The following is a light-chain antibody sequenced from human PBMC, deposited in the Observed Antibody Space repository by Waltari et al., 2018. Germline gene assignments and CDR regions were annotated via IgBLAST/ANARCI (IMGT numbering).Light chain of an antibody. CDR2: DAS. Sequence: EIVLTQSPGTLSLSPGERVTLSCRASQRLSREFFAWYQQHPGQSPRLLVYDASSRATGVPDRFSGSGSGTDFTLTISRLEPEDSAIYYCQQYLTSPWTFGQGTKVHI. V-gene: IGKV3-20*01. CDR3: QQYLTSPWT. J-gene: IGKJ1*01. CDR1: QRLSREF.